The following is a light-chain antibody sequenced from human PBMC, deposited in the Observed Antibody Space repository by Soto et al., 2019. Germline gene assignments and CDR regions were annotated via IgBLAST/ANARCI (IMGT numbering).Light chain of an antibody. V-gene: IGKV1-9*01. CDR2: VAS. CDR1: QGISSN. J-gene: IGKJ5*01. Sequence: DIQLTQSPSFLSASVGDRVTITCRASQGISSNLAWYQQNPGRAPKLLIYVASTLQSGVPSRFSGSGSGTEFSLTISSLQPEDFATYYCQQLNSYPVTFGQGTRLEIK. CDR3: QQLNSYPVT.